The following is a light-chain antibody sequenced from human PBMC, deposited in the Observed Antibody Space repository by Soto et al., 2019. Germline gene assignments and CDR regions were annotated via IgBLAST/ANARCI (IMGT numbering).Light chain of an antibody. CDR1: QTVSSY. CDR3: QQSFTTPS. CDR2: ATS. Sequence: DIQMTQSLSSVSAYVGDRVNMTCRASQTVSSYLNWYQQKPGTVPKLLIYATSNLQSGVPSRFSGRGFGTDFTLAISSLQPEDFATYYCQQSFTTPSFGQGTRLEIK. V-gene: IGKV1-39*01. J-gene: IGKJ5*01.